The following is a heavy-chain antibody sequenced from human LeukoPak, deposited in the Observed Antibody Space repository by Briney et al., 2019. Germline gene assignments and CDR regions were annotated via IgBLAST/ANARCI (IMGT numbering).Heavy chain of an antibody. CDR3: ARENHVKFNRNDILTGYYRDYYYYYMNV. J-gene: IGHJ6*03. Sequence: PGGSLRLSCAASGFTFSSYWMSWVRQAPGKGLEWVANIKQDGSEKYYVDSVKGRFTISRDNAKNSLYLQMNSLRAEDTAVYYCARENHVKFNRNDILTGYYRDYYYYYMNVWGKGTTVTISS. V-gene: IGHV3-7*01. D-gene: IGHD3-9*01. CDR1: GFTFSSYW. CDR2: IKQDGSEK.